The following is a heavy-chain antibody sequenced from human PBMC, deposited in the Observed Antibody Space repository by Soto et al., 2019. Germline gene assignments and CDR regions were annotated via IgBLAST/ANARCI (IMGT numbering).Heavy chain of an antibody. Sequence: LRLSCAASGFTFSSYGMHWVRQAPGKGPEWVALISYDGTNKFYADSVKGRFTISRDNSKSTLYLQVDSLRPEDAAVYYCARDPKTSGGQHWAFNYFDSWGQGTLVTVSS. D-gene: IGHD7-27*01. V-gene: IGHV3-30*19. CDR2: ISYDGTNK. J-gene: IGHJ4*02. CDR3: ARDPKTSGGQHWAFNYFDS. CDR1: GFTFSSYG.